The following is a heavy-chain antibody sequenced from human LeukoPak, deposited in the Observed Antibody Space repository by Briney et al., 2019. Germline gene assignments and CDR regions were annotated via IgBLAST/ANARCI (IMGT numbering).Heavy chain of an antibody. J-gene: IGHJ3*02. D-gene: IGHD6-13*01. CDR1: GGSISSYY. V-gene: IGHV4-4*07. Sequence: SETLSLTCTVSGGSISSYYWSWIRQPAGKGLEWIGRIYTSGSTNYNPSLKSRVTTSVDTSKNQFSLKLSSVTAADTAVYYCARVGSSWLNDAFDIWGQGTMVTVSS. CDR2: IYTSGST. CDR3: ARVGSSWLNDAFDI.